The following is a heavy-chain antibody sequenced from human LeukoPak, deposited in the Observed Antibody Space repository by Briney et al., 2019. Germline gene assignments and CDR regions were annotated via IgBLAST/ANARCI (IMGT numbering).Heavy chain of an antibody. D-gene: IGHD1-26*01. CDR3: AREWELTEFDY. Sequence: EGSLRLSCAASGFTFSSYGMHWVRQAPGKGLEWVAVISYDGSNKYYADSVKGRFTISRDNSKNTLYLQMNSLRAEDTAVYYCAREWELTEFDYWGQGTLVTVSS. J-gene: IGHJ4*02. CDR2: ISYDGSNK. CDR1: GFTFSSYG. V-gene: IGHV3-30*03.